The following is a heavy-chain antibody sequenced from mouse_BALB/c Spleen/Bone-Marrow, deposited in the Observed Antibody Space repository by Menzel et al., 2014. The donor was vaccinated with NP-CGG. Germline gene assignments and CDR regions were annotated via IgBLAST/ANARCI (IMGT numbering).Heavy chain of an antibody. D-gene: IGHD2-4*01. Sequence: EVQRVESGAELVKPGASVKLSCTASGFNIKDTYMHWVKQRPEQGLEWIGRIDPANGNTKYDPKFQGKATITADTSSNTAYLQLSSLTSEDTAAYYCATMITDWYFDVWGAGTTVTVSS. CDR3: ATMITDWYFDV. J-gene: IGHJ1*01. CDR1: GFNIKDTY. CDR2: IDPANGNT. V-gene: IGHV14-3*02.